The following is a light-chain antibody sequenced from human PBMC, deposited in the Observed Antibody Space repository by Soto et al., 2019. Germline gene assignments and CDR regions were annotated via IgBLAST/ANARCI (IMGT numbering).Light chain of an antibody. V-gene: IGLV2-14*01. CDR1: ITDLGAYNY. J-gene: IGLJ1*01. Sequence: SALTQPASLSGSPGQSIPISCTGTITDLGAYNYVSWYQQHPGKAPKLPIYGVSSRPSGVSNRFSGSKSGNAAYLTISGLQADDEAEYYCSSYTSSITPYVFGTGTKVTVL. CDR2: GVS. CDR3: SSYTSSITPYV.